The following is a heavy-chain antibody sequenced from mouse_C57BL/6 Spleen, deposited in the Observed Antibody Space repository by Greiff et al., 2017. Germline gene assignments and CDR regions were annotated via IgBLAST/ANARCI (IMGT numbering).Heavy chain of an antibody. Sequence: VQLQEPGAELVRPGSSVKLSCKASGYTFTSYWMHWVKQRPIQGLEWIGNIDPSDSETHYNQKFKDKATLTVDKSSSTAYMQLSSLTSEDSAVYYCARWDGYSGDYAMDDWGQGTSVTVSS. CDR1: GYTFTSYW. CDR2: IDPSDSET. J-gene: IGHJ4*01. V-gene: IGHV1-52*01. D-gene: IGHD2-3*01. CDR3: ARWDGYSGDYAMDD.